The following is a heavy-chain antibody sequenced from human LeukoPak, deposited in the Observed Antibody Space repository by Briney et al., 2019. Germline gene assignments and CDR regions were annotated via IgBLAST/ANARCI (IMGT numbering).Heavy chain of an antibody. CDR1: GGSISSYY. J-gene: IGHJ3*01. V-gene: IGHV4-59*12. D-gene: IGHD6-19*01. Sequence: PSETLSLTCTVSGGSISSYYWSWIRQPPGKGLEWIGYIYYSGNTNYNPSLKSRVTISIDTSKNQFSLSLSAVTAADTAMYHCAREDAVSSDDAFDLWGQGTMVTVS. CDR2: IYYSGNT. CDR3: AREDAVSSDDAFDL.